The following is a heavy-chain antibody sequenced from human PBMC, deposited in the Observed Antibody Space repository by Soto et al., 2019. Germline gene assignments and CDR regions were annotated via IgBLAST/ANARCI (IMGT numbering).Heavy chain of an antibody. D-gene: IGHD2-15*01. CDR2: ISYDGNIK. J-gene: IGHJ6*02. CDR3: ARAGYCSGGRCYSPYYYYYGMDV. V-gene: IGHV3-30-3*01. CDR1: AFSFSHYA. Sequence: QAQLVESGGGVVQPGRSLRLSCGASAFSFSHYAMHWVRQAPGKGLECVAVISYDGNIKRYADSVKGRFTISRDYSENTLYLQMNSLSPEDTAVYYCARAGYCSGGRCYSPYYYYYGMDVWGQGTTVTVSS.